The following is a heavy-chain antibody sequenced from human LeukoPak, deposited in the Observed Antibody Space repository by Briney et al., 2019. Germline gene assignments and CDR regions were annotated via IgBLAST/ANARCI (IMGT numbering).Heavy chain of an antibody. J-gene: IGHJ4*02. CDR3: ARQYYYESSGFWY. V-gene: IGHV4-59*01. Sequence: SETLSLTCTVSGGSISSYYWSWIRQPPGKGLEWIGYIYHTGSTKYNPSLKGRVTISVDTSKNQFSLKLSSVTAADTAVYYCARQYYYESSGFWYWGQGTLVTVSS. D-gene: IGHD3-22*01. CDR1: GGSISSYY. CDR2: IYHTGST.